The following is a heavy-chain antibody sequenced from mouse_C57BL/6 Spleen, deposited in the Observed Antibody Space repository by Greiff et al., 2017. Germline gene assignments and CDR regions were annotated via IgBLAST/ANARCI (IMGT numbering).Heavy chain of an antibody. D-gene: IGHD1-2*01. J-gene: IGHJ3*01. CDR2: INPYNGGT. Sequence: EVQLQQSGPVLVKPGASVKMSCKASGYTFTDYYMNWVKQSHGKSLEWIGVINPYNGGTSYNQKFKGKATLTADKSSSTAYMELNSLTSEDSAVYSCAREAYGYSGGFAYWGQGTLVTVSA. CDR1: GYTFTDYY. V-gene: IGHV1-19*01. CDR3: AREAYGYSGGFAY.